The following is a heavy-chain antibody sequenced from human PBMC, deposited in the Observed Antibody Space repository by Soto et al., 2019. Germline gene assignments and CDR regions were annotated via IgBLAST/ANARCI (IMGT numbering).Heavy chain of an antibody. V-gene: IGHV4-34*01. CDR1: CLSFHGCY. CDR3: ARVPRGDSYGPGYYYSGMDV. CDR2: INHIGST. J-gene: IGHJ6*02. Sequence: SDTLSLTCAFYCLSFHGCYWSWISRPTGGGLEWIGEINHIGSTNYNPSLKSRVTISVDTSKTQISLKMSSVTAADTAVYYCARVPRGDSYGPGYYYSGMDVWGQGTTVS. D-gene: IGHD5-18*01.